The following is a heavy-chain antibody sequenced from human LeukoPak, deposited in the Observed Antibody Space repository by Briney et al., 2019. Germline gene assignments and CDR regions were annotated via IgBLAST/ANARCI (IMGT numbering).Heavy chain of an antibody. V-gene: IGHV1-69*04. CDR1: GGTFSSYA. J-gene: IGHJ6*02. D-gene: IGHD3-9*01. CDR3: ARETRWILRYYGMDV. Sequence: SVKVSCKASGGTFSSYAISWVRQAPGQGLEWMGRIIPIFGIANYAQKFQGRVTITADKSTSTAYMGLSSLRSEDTAVYYCARETRWILRYYGMDVWGQGTTVTVSS. CDR2: IIPIFGIA.